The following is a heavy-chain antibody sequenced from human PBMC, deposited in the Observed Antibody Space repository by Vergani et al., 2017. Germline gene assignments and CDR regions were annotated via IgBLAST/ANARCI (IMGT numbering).Heavy chain of an antibody. CDR2: FYYSGST. Sequence: QLQLQESGPGLVKPSETLSLTCSVSGDSISSGSYYWGWIRQPPGKGLEWIGSFYYSGSTYYNPSLKSRVTISVDTSKNQFSLKLSSVTAADTAVYYCARDRGIYYYGSGSYGVLYYYGMDVWGQGTTVTVSS. J-gene: IGHJ6*02. V-gene: IGHV4-39*07. CDR3: ARDRGIYYYGSGSYGVLYYYGMDV. D-gene: IGHD3-10*01. CDR1: GDSISSGSYY.